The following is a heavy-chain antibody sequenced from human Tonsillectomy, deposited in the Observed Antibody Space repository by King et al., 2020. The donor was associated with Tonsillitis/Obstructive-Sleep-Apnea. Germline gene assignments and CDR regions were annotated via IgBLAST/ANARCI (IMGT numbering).Heavy chain of an antibody. Sequence: VQLVESGGGLVKPGGSLRLSCAASGFTFSSYSMNWVRQAPGKGLEWVSSISSSSSYIYYADSVKDRFTISRDNAKNSLYLQMNSLRAEDTAVYYCARESSESFDFWGQETIVTVSS. D-gene: IGHD3-10*01. J-gene: IGHJ3*01. CDR1: GFTFSSYS. CDR2: ISSSSSYI. CDR3: ARESSESFDF. V-gene: IGHV3-21*06.